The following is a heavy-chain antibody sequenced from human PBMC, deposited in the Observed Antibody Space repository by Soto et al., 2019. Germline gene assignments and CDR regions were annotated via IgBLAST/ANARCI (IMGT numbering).Heavy chain of an antibody. CDR1: EGTFNSYA. D-gene: IGHD6-13*01. Sequence: QAQVVQSGAEVRKPGSSVKLSCTASEGTFNSYAIAWVRQAPGQGLEWMGGIIPYYNTLNYAQKFQDRVTITADDSTNTVYMELSSLRSDDTAVYFCASGASRWYPYCFDSWAQGTLVTVSS. CDR2: IIPYYNTL. V-gene: IGHV1-69*01. CDR3: ASGASRWYPYCFDS. J-gene: IGHJ4*02.